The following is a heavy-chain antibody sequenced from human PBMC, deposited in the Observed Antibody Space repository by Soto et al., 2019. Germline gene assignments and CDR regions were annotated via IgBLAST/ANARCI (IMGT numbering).Heavy chain of an antibody. Sequence: GGSLRLSCAASGFTFSSYAMSWVRQAPGKGLEWVSAISGSGGSTYYADSVKGRFTISRDNSKNTLYLQMNSLRAEDTAVYYCAKDGVVANYYYYYYMDVWGKGTTVTVSS. CDR1: GFTFSSYA. CDR2: ISGSGGST. V-gene: IGHV3-23*01. J-gene: IGHJ6*03. D-gene: IGHD2-15*01. CDR3: AKDGVVANYYYYYYMDV.